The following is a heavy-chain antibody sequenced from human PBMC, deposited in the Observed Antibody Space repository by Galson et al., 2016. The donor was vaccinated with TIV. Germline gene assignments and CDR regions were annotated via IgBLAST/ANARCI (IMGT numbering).Heavy chain of an antibody. D-gene: IGHD1-1*01. CDR2: MTDTGSNI. J-gene: IGHJ3*02. CDR3: AGERPGTRGDALDM. Sequence: CATSGFSFNNAWMNWVRQAPGKGLEWVSYMTDTGSNIQYADSVKGRFTISRDNAKNSLYLQMNRLRVEDTAVYYCAGERPGTRGDALDMWGQGTMVTVSS. V-gene: IGHV3-48*03. CDR1: GFSFNNAW.